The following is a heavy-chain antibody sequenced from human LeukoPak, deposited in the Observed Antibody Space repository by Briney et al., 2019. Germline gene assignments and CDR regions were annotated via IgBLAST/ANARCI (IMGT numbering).Heavy chain of an antibody. CDR2: IWYDGSKK. D-gene: IGHD2-2*01. CDR3: ARDFCSTTSCLDY. V-gene: IGHV3-33*01. Sequence: GGSLRLSCAASGFTFTNYGMQWVRQAPGKGLEWVAVIWYDGSKKYYADSVKGRFPISRDDSKNTLYLQMNSLRGDDTAFYYCARDFCSTTSCLDYWGQGTLVTVSS. CDR1: GFTFTNYG. J-gene: IGHJ4*02.